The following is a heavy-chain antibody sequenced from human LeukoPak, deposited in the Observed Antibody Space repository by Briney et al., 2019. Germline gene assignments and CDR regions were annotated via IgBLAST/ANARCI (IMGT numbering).Heavy chain of an antibody. CDR2: IGGGDT. J-gene: IGHJ4*02. D-gene: IGHD1-26*01. Sequence: PGRSLRLSCAASGFDFSTYAMSWVRQAPGKGLEWVSGIGGGDTHYADSVKGRFTISRDNSKSTVELHMSSLRVEDTAVYYCAKDGQSFNSMWDYLDSWGRGTLVTVSS. CDR1: GFDFSTYA. V-gene: IGHV3-23*01. CDR3: AKDGQSFNSMWDYLDS.